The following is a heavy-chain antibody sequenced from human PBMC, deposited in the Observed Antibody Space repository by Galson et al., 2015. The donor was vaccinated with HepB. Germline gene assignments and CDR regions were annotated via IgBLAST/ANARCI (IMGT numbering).Heavy chain of an antibody. CDR2: ISYDGSNK. CDR1: GFTFSSYA. D-gene: IGHD6-19*01. CDR3: CCLAVADDAFDI. V-gene: IGHV3-30*04. J-gene: IGHJ3*02. Sequence: SLRLSCAASGFTFSSYAMHWVRQAPGKGLEWVAVISYDGSNKYYADSVKGRFTISRDNSKNTLYLQMNSLRAEDTAVYYACCLAVADDAFDIWGQGTMVTVSS.